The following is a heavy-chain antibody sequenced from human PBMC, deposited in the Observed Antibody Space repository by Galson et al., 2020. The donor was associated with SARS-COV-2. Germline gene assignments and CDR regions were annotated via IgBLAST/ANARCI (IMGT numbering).Heavy chain of an antibody. J-gene: IGHJ4*02. V-gene: IGHV1-24*01. CDR3: ATDYALTTGSVFDY. Sequence: GESLKISCKVSGYTLTELSMHWVRQAPGKGLEWMGGFDPEDGETIYAQKFQGRVTMTEDTSTDTAYMELSSLRSEDTAVYYSATDYALTTGSVFDYWGQGTLVTVSS. D-gene: IGHD1-1*01. CDR1: GYTLTELS. CDR2: FDPEDGET.